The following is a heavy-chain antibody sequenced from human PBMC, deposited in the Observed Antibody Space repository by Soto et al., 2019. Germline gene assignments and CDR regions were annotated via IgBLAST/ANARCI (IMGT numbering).Heavy chain of an antibody. Sequence: SETLSLTCAVYGGSFSGYYWSWIRQPPGKGLEWIGEINHSGSTNYNPSLKSRVTISVDTSKNQFSLKLSSVTAADTAVYYCESSSSWYVVDYWGQGTLVTVSS. V-gene: IGHV4-34*01. J-gene: IGHJ4*02. D-gene: IGHD6-13*01. CDR2: INHSGST. CDR1: GGSFSGYY. CDR3: ESSSSWYVVDY.